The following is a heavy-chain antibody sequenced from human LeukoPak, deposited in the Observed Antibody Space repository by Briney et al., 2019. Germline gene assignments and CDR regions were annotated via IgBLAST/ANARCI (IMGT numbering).Heavy chain of an antibody. Sequence: GGSLRLSCAASGFTFSSYSMNWVRQAPGKGLEWVSSISSSSSYIYYADSVKGRFTISRDNAKNSLYLQMNSLRAEDTAVYYCAKEVRYYYDSSGPRWFDPWGQGTLVTVSS. J-gene: IGHJ5*02. CDR1: GFTFSSYS. V-gene: IGHV3-21*04. CDR3: AKEVRYYYDSSGPRWFDP. CDR2: ISSSSSYI. D-gene: IGHD3-22*01.